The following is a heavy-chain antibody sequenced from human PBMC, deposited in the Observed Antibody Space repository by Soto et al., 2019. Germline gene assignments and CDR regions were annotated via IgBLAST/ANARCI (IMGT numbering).Heavy chain of an antibody. Sequence: GGSLRLSCAVSGLTYMKYAMSWVRQAPGKGLEWVAVISYDGSNKYYADSVKGRFTISRDNSKNTLYLQMNSLRAEDTAVYYCAKPTAAGTTRGPYWGQGTLVTVSS. CDR3: AKPTAAGTTRGPY. V-gene: IGHV3-30*18. CDR1: GLTYMKYA. J-gene: IGHJ4*02. CDR2: ISYDGSNK. D-gene: IGHD6-13*01.